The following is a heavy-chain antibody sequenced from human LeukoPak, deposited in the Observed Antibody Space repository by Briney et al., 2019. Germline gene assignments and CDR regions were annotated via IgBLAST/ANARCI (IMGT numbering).Heavy chain of an antibody. D-gene: IGHD3-22*01. CDR1: GDSISNYY. Sequence: SETLSLTCTVSGDSISNYYWSWIRQPPGKGLEWIGYSYYSGGTTYNPSLKSRVTISVDTSNNQFSLKVSSVTAADTAVYYCARDQVDYDIPDHFDYWGKGTLVAVSS. J-gene: IGHJ4*02. V-gene: IGHV4-59*01. CDR3: ARDQVDYDIPDHFDY. CDR2: SYYSGGT.